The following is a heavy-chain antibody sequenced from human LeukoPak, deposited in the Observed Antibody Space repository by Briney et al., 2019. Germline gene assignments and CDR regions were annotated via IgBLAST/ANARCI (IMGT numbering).Heavy chain of an antibody. Sequence: GGSLRLSCAASGFTFHTYAMSWVRRAPGKGLEWVSTISGNGGVATYYADSVKGRLTISRDDSKNTLYVQMNSLRAEDTAVYYCATYYFASGGLFRHFDYWGQGTLVTVSS. V-gene: IGHV3-23*01. CDR3: ATYYFASGGLFRHFDY. J-gene: IGHJ4*02. CDR2: ISGNGGVAT. D-gene: IGHD3-10*01. CDR1: GFTFHTYA.